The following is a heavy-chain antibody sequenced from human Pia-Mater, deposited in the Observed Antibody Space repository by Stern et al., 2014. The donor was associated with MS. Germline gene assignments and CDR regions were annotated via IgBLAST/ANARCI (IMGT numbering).Heavy chain of an antibody. J-gene: IGHJ5*02. CDR3: ARDPSYCGGDCYANWFDP. V-gene: IGHV3-74*01. Sequence: EVQLVESGGGLVQPGGSLRLSCAASGFTFSSYWMHWVRQAPGKGLVWVSRINSDGSSTSYADSVKGRFTISRDNAKNTLYLQMNSLRAEDTAVYYCARDPSYCGGDCYANWFDPWGQGTLVPVSS. CDR2: INSDGSST. CDR1: GFTFSSYW. D-gene: IGHD2-21*02.